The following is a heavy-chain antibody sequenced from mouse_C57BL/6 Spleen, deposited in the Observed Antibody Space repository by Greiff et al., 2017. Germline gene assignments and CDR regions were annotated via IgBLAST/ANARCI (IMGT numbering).Heavy chain of an antibody. V-gene: IGHV1-50*01. CDR2: IDPSDSYT. CDR1: GYTFTSYW. D-gene: IGHD1-1*01. CDR3: ASRSYPYYFDY. Sequence: VQLQQPGAELVKPGASVKLSCKASGYTFTSYWMQWVKQRPGQGLEWIGEIDPSDSYTNYNQKFKGKATLTVDTSSSTAYMQLSSLTSEDSAVYYCASRSYPYYFDYWGQGTTLTVSS. J-gene: IGHJ2*01.